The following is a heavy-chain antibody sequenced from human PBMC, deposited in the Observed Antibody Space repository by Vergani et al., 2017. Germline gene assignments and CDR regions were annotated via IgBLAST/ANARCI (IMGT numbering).Heavy chain of an antibody. CDR2: IRSKAYGQAT. CDR3: VRDQVTMLRGSDALDI. V-gene: IGHV3-49*03. CDR1: GFTFGYYA. D-gene: IGHD3-10*01. Sequence: EVQLAESGGDLVQTGRSLRLSCTASGFTFGYYAMDWFRQAPGQGLEWVGGIRSKAYGQATIYAASVKGRFTISRDDSKSIAYLQMNNLQTEDTAMYYCVRDQVTMLRGSDALDIWGQGTMVTVSS. J-gene: IGHJ3*02.